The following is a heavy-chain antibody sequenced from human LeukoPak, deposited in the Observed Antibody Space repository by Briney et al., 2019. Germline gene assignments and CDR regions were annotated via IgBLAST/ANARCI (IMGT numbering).Heavy chain of an antibody. Sequence: SVKVSCKASGGTFSRYTISWVRQAPGQGLEWMGGIIPILGIANYAQKFQGRVTITADKSTSTAYMELSSLRSEDTAVYYCARAGVASSSRVYYFDYWGQGTLVTVSS. J-gene: IGHJ4*02. CDR2: IIPILGIA. V-gene: IGHV1-69*10. D-gene: IGHD3-3*01. CDR3: ARAGVASSSRVYYFDY. CDR1: GGTFSRYT.